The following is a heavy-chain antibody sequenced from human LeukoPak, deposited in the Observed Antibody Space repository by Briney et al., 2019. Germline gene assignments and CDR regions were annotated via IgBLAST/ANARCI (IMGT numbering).Heavy chain of an antibody. Sequence: SQTLSPTCSVSGGSISIGSYYWSWIRQPAGKGLEWIGRVYTGGSTNYNPYLKSRVAISKDTSKNEFSLKLKSVTATDTAIYYCAREDYFGSGSLWGQGTLVTVSS. D-gene: IGHD3-10*01. V-gene: IGHV4-61*02. J-gene: IGHJ4*02. CDR2: VYTGGST. CDR1: GGSISIGSYY. CDR3: AREDYFGSGSL.